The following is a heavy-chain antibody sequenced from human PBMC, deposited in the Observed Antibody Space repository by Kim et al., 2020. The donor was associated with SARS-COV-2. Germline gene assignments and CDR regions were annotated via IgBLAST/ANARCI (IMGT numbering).Heavy chain of an antibody. CDR3: AKGVFSTLSFDY. V-gene: IGHV3-23*01. Sequence: YYADVVKGRFTTSRDKSQNTLYLQMNSLRAEDTAVYYCAKGVFSTLSFDYWGQGALVTVSS. J-gene: IGHJ4*02.